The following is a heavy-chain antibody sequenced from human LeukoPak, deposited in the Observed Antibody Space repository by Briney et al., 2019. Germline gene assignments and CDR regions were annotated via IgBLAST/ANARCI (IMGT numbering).Heavy chain of an antibody. Sequence: SQTLSLTCAISGDSVSGDSATWNWIRQSPSRGLEWLGRTYYRSKWYNDYAIFVKSRIAINPDTSKNQFSLQLNSVTSEDTAIYYCARALVRNQYGLDVWGQGTTVTVSS. CDR2: TYYRSKWYN. CDR3: ARALVRNQYGLDV. D-gene: IGHD1-14*01. CDR1: GDSVSGDSAT. J-gene: IGHJ6*02. V-gene: IGHV6-1*01.